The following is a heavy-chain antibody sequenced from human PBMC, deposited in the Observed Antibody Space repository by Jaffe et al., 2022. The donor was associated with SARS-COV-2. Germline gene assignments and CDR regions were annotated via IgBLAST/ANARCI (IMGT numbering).Heavy chain of an antibody. Sequence: EVQLLESGGGLVQPGGSLRLSCAASGFTFSSYAMNWVRQTPGKGLEWVSSISGGGGSTYYADSVKGRFTISRDNSKNTLYLQMDSLRAEDTAVYYCAKALSGWYWVDYWGQGTLVTVSS. V-gene: IGHV3-23*01. D-gene: IGHD6-19*01. CDR3: AKALSGWYWVDY. CDR2: ISGGGGST. CDR1: GFTFSSYA. J-gene: IGHJ4*02.